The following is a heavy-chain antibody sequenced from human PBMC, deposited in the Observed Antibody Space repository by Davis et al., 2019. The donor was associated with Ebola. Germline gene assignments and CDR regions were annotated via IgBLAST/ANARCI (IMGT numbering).Heavy chain of an antibody. V-gene: IGHV3-23*01. Sequence: GESLRISCAASGFTFSSYAMSWVRQALGKGLEWVSAISGSGGSTYYADSVKGRFTISRDNSKNTLYLQMNSLRAEDTAVYYCARWGTNGGYFDYWGQGTLVTVSS. CDR2: ISGSGGST. J-gene: IGHJ4*02. D-gene: IGHD1-1*01. CDR1: GFTFSSYA. CDR3: ARWGTNGGYFDY.